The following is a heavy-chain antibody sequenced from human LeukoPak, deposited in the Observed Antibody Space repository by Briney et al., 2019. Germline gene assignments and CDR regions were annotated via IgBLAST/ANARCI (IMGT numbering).Heavy chain of an antibody. CDR2: ISASGATT. CDR1: GFNFSIYA. D-gene: IGHD3-16*01. CDR3: AKVRKGVGAFDL. V-gene: IGHV3-23*01. J-gene: IGHJ3*01. Sequence: GGSLRLSCAASGFNFSIYAMSWVRQAPGRRLQWVSGISASGATTYYADSLKGRFTVSRDISKNTLYLQMNSLRAEDTAIYYCAKVRKGVGAFDLWGQGTMVTVSS.